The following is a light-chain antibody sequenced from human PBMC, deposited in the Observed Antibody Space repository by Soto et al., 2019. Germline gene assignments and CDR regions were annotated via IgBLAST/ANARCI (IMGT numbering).Light chain of an antibody. Sequence: EIVLTQSPGTLSLSPGERATLSYRASQSVSSSYLAWYQQKPGQAPRLLIYGASSRATGIPDRFSGSGSGTDFTLTISRLEPDDVAVYYCQQYGSSPITFGQGTRLEIK. V-gene: IGKV3-20*01. J-gene: IGKJ5*01. CDR1: QSVSSSY. CDR2: GAS. CDR3: QQYGSSPIT.